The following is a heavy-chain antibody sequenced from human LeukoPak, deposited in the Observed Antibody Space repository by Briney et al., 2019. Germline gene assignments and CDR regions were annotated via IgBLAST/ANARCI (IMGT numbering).Heavy chain of an antibody. V-gene: IGHV1-18*04. CDR3: AIDFDY. Sequence: ASVKVSCKASGYTFTDYYTHWVRQAPGQGLEWMGWISAYNGNTNYAQKLQGRVTMTTDTSTSTAYMELRSLRSDDTAVYYCAIDFDYWGQGTLVTVSS. CDR2: ISAYNGNT. J-gene: IGHJ4*02. CDR1: GYTFTDYY.